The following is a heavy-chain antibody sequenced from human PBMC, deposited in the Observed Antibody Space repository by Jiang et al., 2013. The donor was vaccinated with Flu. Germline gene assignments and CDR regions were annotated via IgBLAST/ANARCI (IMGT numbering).Heavy chain of an antibody. V-gene: IGHV4-39*01. CDR3: ARLREVTTVSLEGFWFDP. CDR2: IYYSGST. J-gene: IGHJ5*02. Sequence: GPGLVKPSETLSLTCTVSGGSISSSSYYWGWIRQPPGKGLEWIGSIYYSGSTYYNPSLKSRVTISVDTSKNQFSLKLSSVTAADTAVYYCARLREVTTVSLEGFWFDPWGQGTLVTVSS. D-gene: IGHD4-17*01. CDR1: GGSISSSSYY.